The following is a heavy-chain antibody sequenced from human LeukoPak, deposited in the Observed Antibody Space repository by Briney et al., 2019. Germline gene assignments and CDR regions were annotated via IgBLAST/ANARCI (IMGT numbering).Heavy chain of an antibody. CDR3: ARDRWYCSGGSCYVNYFDY. CDR1: GFTFSSYW. CDR2: IKQDRSEK. D-gene: IGHD2-15*01. V-gene: IGHV3-7*03. J-gene: IGHJ4*02. Sequence: PGGSLRLSCAASGFTFSSYWMSWVRQAPGKGLEWVANIKQDRSEKYYVDSVKGRFTISRDNAKNSLYLQMNSLRAEDTAVYYCARDRWYCSGGSCYVNYFDYWGQGTLVTVSS.